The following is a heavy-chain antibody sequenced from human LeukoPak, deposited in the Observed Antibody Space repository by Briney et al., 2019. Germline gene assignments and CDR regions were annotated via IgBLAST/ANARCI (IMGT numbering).Heavy chain of an antibody. CDR1: GFTVSSHY. J-gene: IGHJ4*02. D-gene: IGHD3-10*01. CDR2: IYSNGNT. V-gene: IGHV3-66*01. Sequence: GGSLRLSCAASGFTVSSHYMTWVRQAPGKGLEWVSGIYSNGNTYYADSVKGRFTISRDNSKNTLYLQMNSLRVEDTAVYYCARDGLWFGELSLFDYWGQGTLVTVSS. CDR3: ARDGLWFGELSLFDY.